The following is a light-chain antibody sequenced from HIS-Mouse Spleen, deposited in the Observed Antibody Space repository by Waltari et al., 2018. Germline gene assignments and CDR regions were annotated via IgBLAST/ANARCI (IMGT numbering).Light chain of an antibody. V-gene: IGLV1-47*01. CDR1: SSNIGSNY. CDR2: RNN. J-gene: IGLJ1*01. CDR3: AAWDDSLSGSYV. Sequence: QYVLTQPPSASGTPGQRVTISCSGSSSNIGSNYVYWYQQPPGTAPKLLIYRNNQRPSGVPDRFSGSKSGTSASLAISGLRSEDEADYYCAAWDDSLSGSYVFGTGTKVTVL.